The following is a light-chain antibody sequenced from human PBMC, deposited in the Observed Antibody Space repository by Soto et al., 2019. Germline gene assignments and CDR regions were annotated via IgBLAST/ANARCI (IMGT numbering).Light chain of an antibody. CDR3: QQFSSYPLT. CDR2: DAS. J-gene: IGKJ4*01. Sequence: EIVMTQSPATLSVSPGERATLSCRASQSVNSRLAWYQQKPGQTPRLLIYDASTRATGIPTRFSGSGSGTDFTLTISRLEPEDFAVYYCQQFSSYPLTFGGGTKVDIK. V-gene: IGKV3-15*01. CDR1: QSVNSR.